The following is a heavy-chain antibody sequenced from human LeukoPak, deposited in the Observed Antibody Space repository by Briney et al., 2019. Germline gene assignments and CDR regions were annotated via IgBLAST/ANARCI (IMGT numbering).Heavy chain of an antibody. V-gene: IGHV4-34*01. J-gene: IGHJ4*02. D-gene: IGHD1-26*01. CDR2: INHSGST. CDR3: ARGLMGATTGPYYFDY. CDR1: GGSFSGYY. Sequence: SETLSLTCAVYGGSFSGYYWSWIRQPPGKGLEWIGEINHSGSTNYNPSLKSRVTISVDTSKNQFSLKLSSVTAADTAVYYRARGLMGATTGPYYFDYWGQGTLVTVSS.